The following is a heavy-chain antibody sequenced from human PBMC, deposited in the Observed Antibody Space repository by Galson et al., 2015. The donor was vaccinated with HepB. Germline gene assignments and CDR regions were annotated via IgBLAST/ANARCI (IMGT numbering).Heavy chain of an antibody. Sequence: SVKVSCKASGGTFSSYAISWVRQAPGQGLEWMGGIIPIFGTANYAQKFQGRVTITADESTSTAYMELSSLRSEDTAVYYCARDDGVVPAASGAFDIWGQGTMVTVSS. CDR1: GGTFSSYA. J-gene: IGHJ3*02. D-gene: IGHD2-2*01. V-gene: IGHV1-69*13. CDR3: ARDDGVVPAASGAFDI. CDR2: IIPIFGTA.